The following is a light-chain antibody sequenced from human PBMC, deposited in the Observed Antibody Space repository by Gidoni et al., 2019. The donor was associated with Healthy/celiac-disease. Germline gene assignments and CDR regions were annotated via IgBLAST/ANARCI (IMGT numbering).Light chain of an antibody. Sequence: QSVLTQPPSLSGAPGQRVTISCTGSSSNIGAGYDVHWYQQLPGTAPKLLIYGNSNRPSGVPDRFSGSKSGTSASLAITGLQAEDEADYYCQSYDSSLSGSVFGGGNKLTVL. J-gene: IGLJ2*01. CDR2: GNS. CDR3: QSYDSSLSGSV. V-gene: IGLV1-40*01. CDR1: SSNIGAGYD.